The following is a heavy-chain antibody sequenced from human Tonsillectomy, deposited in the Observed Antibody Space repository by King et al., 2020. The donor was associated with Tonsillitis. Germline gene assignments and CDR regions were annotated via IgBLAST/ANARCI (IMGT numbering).Heavy chain of an antibody. CDR2: ISSSGSTI. CDR1: GFTFSSYE. CDR3: ARISTTSSLAFDI. Sequence: VQLVESGGGLVQPGGSLRLSCAASGFTFSSYEMNCVRQAPGKGLEWVSYISSSGSTIYYKDSVKGRFTISIDNAKNSLYLQMNSLRAEDTAVYYCARISTTSSLAFDIWGQGTMVTVSS. J-gene: IGHJ3*02. V-gene: IGHV3-48*03. D-gene: IGHD2-2*01.